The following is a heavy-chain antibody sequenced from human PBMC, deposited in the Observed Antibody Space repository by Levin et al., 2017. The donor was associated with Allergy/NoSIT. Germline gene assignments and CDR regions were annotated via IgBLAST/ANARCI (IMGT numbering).Heavy chain of an antibody. J-gene: IGHJ6*02. Sequence: GESLKISCTASGFTFSNTCMSWVRQAPGRGLEWVANIKEDGSAKYYVDSVKGRFTISRDNANNSLYLQLSYLGVDDTAIYYCARAYDGSGSWMDVWGHGTTVTVTS. CDR3: ARAYDGSGSWMDV. CDR1: GFTFSNTC. CDR2: IKEDGSAK. V-gene: IGHV3-7*01. D-gene: IGHD3-10*01.